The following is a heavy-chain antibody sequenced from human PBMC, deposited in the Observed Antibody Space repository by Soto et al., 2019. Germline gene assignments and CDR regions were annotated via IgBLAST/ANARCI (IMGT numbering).Heavy chain of an antibody. CDR3: ARSWNYYYYYGMGV. CDR1: GFTFSSYS. Sequence: EVQLVESGGGLVKPGGSLRLSCAASGFTFSSYSMNWVRQAPGKGLEWVSSISSSSSYIYYADSVKGRFTISRDNAKNSLYLQMNSLRAEDTAVYYCARSWNYYYYYGMGVWGQGTTVTVSS. J-gene: IGHJ6*02. CDR2: ISSSSSYI. D-gene: IGHD3-3*01. V-gene: IGHV3-21*01.